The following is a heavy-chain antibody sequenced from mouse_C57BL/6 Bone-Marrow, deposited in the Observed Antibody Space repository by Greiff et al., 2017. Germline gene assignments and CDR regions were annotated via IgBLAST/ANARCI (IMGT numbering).Heavy chain of an antibody. V-gene: IGHV3-6*01. Sequence: EVKLVESGPGLVKPSQSLSLTCSVTGYSITSGYYWNWIRQFPGNKLEWMGYISYDGSNNYNPSLKNRISITRDTSKNQFFLKLNSVTTEDTATSNCARELLPLYYFDYWGQGTTLTVSS. J-gene: IGHJ2*01. D-gene: IGHD2-3*01. CDR3: ARELLPLYYFDY. CDR2: ISYDGSN. CDR1: GYSITSGYY.